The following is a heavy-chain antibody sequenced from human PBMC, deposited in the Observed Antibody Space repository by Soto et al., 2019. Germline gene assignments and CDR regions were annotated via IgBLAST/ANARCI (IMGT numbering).Heavy chain of an antibody. D-gene: IGHD2-21*02. Sequence: EVQLVETGGGLIQPGGSLRLSCAASGFSVRTNYMSWVRQAPGKGLEWVSVFESGGSIYYADSVKGRFIISRDYAKNTVYLQMNSLRADDTAVYYCARAGVTPHSFDYWGQGTLVTVSS. V-gene: IGHV3-53*02. J-gene: IGHJ4*02. CDR1: GFSVRTNY. CDR3: ARAGVTPHSFDY. CDR2: FESGGSI.